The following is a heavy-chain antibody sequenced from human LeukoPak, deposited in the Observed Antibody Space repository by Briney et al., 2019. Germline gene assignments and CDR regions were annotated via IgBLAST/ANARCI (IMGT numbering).Heavy chain of an antibody. CDR2: IFYTGST. CDR1: GYSISSGYY. Sequence: SETLSLTCTVSGYSISSGYYWSWIRQPPGKGLEWIGYIFYTGSTNYNPSLKSRVTISVDTSKNQFSLNLSSVTAADTAVYYCARGGSYHLHWGQGTLVTVSS. D-gene: IGHD1-26*01. J-gene: IGHJ4*02. CDR3: ARGGSYHLH. V-gene: IGHV4-61*01.